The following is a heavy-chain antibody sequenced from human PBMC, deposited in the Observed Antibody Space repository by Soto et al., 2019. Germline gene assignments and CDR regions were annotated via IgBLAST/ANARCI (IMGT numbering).Heavy chain of an antibody. CDR3: ARGSRRAWLLDK. V-gene: IGHV3-30*04. CDR1: RCIFCSFA. D-gene: IGHD5-12*01. CDR2: ISYDGRNI. Sequence: GGSLRLSCAASRCIFCSFAMNRIRQAPGKGLEWVAIISYDGRNIYYADSVRGRFTISRDKSKDTLYLQLDSLRAEDTAVYHCARGSRRAWLLDKWGQGTLVTVSS. J-gene: IGHJ4*02.